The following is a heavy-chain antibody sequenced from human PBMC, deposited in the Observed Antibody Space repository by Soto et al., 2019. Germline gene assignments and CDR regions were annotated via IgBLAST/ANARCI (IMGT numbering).Heavy chain of an antibody. CDR2: XRRRRXYR. V-gene: IGHV3-21*06. D-gene: IGHD6-19*01. J-gene: IGHJ4*02. CDR1: RFTFNSYS. CDR3: ARAGDSSGPDY. Sequence: XXSLRLSCAASRFTFNSYSMNWVRQAPGKGREGVADXRRRRXYRDHEAAAKXXVTSARDXXKNEMYLQMNSRRAEDTAGYYCARAGDSSGPDYWGQGTLVTVSS.